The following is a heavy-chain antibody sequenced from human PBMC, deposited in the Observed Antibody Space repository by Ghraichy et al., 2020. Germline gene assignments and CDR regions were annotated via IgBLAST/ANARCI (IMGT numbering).Heavy chain of an antibody. CDR3: ARTLRGYSYGCYYYYYKDV. CDR1: GFTFSSYW. D-gene: IGHD5-18*01. V-gene: IGHV3-7*01. J-gene: IGHJ6*03. Sequence: GGSLRLSCAASGFTFSSYWMSWVRQAPGKGLEWVANIKQDGSEKYYVDSVKGRFTISRDNAKNSLYLQMNSLRAEDTAVYYCARTLRGYSYGCYYYYYKDVWGTGPTVTVSS. CDR2: IKQDGSEK.